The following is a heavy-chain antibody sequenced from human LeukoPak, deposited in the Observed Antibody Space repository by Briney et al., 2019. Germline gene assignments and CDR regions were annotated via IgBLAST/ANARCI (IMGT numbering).Heavy chain of an antibody. CDR1: GGSISSGGYY. CDR3: ARVWDYYDSSGFDY. CDR2: ISYSGST. Sequence: SQTPSLTCTVSGGSISSGGYYWSWIRQHPGKGLEWIGYISYSGSTYYNPSLRSRLTMSVDTSNNQFSLRLSSVTAADTALYYCARVWDYYDSSGFDYWGRGTLVTVSS. D-gene: IGHD3-22*01. J-gene: IGHJ4*02. V-gene: IGHV4-31*03.